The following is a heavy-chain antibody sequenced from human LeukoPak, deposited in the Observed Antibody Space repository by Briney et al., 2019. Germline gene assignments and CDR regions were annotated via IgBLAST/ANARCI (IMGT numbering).Heavy chain of an antibody. CDR2: MNPNSGNT. V-gene: IGHV1-8*01. Sequence: ASVKVSCKASGYTFTSYDINWVRQATGQGLEWMGWMNPNSGNTGYAQKFQGRVTMTRNTSISTAYMELSSLRSEDTAVYYCATEGGYRVLKQLWGASKAAPFDYWGQGTLVTVSS. J-gene: IGHJ4*02. CDR3: ATEGGYRVLKQLWGASKAAPFDY. D-gene: IGHD5-18*01. CDR1: GYTFTSYD.